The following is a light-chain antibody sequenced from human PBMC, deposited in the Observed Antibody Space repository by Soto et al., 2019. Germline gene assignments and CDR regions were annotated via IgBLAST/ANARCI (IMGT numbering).Light chain of an antibody. Sequence: EIVMTQSPATLTVSPVEIATLSCRASQSVSSNLAWYQQKPGQSPRLLIYGASTRATGIPARFSGSGSGRDFTLTISGLEPEDFAVYYCQQYGSSPLISFGQGARLEIK. CDR1: QSVSSN. CDR2: GAS. J-gene: IGKJ5*01. CDR3: QQYGSSPLIS. V-gene: IGKV3-15*01.